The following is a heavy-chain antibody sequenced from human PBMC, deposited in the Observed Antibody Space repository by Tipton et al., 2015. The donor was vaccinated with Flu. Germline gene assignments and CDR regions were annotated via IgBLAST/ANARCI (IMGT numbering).Heavy chain of an antibody. CDR3: ARGFRAIFYYCYYMDV. CDR2: IYYSGST. CDR1: GGSISSYY. Sequence: TLSLTCTVSGGSISSYYWSWIRQPSGKGLEWIGYIYYSGSTNYNPSLKSRVTISVDTSKNQFSLKLSSVTAADTAVYYWARGFRAIFYYCYYMDVWGKETTVTISS. D-gene: IGHD3-10*01. V-gene: IGHV4-59*01. J-gene: IGHJ6*03.